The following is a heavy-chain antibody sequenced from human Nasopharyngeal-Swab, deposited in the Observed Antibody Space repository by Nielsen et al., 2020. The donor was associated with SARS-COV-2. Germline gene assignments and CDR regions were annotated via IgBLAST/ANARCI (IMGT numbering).Heavy chain of an antibody. V-gene: IGHV3-74*01. CDR1: GFTFSRYW. D-gene: IGHD2-2*01. J-gene: IGHJ5*01. CDR2: INRDGSGT. Sequence: GGSLRLSCAASGFTFSRYWMHWVRQAPGKGLMWVARINRDGSGTNYADSVKGRFTISRDNAKNTLYLQMNTLSAEDTGVYYCARDCDTATCYRSAADTWGQGTLVTVSS. CDR3: ARDCDTATCYRSAADT.